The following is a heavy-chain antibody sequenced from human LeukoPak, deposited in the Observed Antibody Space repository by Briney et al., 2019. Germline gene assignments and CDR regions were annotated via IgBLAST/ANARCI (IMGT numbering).Heavy chain of an antibody. CDR1: GYSISSGYF. D-gene: IGHD3-22*01. Sequence: PSETLSLTCSVSGYSISSGYFWGWIRQPPGKGLEWIGSVYHSGTTNYNPSPKSRVTISVGTSKNQFSLKLSSVTAADTAVYYCARGVSYYCDSSGYYYVLYYFDYWGQGTLVTVSS. V-gene: IGHV4-38-2*02. CDR3: ARGVSYYCDSSGYYYVLYYFDY. CDR2: VYHSGTT. J-gene: IGHJ4*02.